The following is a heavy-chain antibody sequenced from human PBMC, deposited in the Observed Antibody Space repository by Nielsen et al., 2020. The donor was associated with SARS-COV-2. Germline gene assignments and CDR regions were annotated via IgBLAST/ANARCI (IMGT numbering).Heavy chain of an antibody. CDR3: ARDLSRDLTNVDY. Sequence: GESLKISCAASGFTFDDYYMSWIRQAPGKGLEWVSYISSFSSYTRYADSVKGRFTISRDNFKNTVSLEMNSLRAQDTAVYYCARDLSRDLTNVDYWGQGTLVTVSS. J-gene: IGHJ4*02. CDR2: ISSFSSYT. D-gene: IGHD1/OR15-1a*01. V-gene: IGHV3-11*06. CDR1: GFTFDDYY.